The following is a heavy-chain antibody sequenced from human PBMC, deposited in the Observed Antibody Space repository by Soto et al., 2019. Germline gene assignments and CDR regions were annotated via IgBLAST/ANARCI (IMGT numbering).Heavy chain of an antibody. CDR3: ARDCSSTSCLQTNWFDP. Sequence: GASVKVSCKASGGTFSRYTISWVRQAPGQGLEWMGRIIPILGIANYAQKFQGRVTITADKSTSTAYMELSSLRSEDTAVYYCARDCSSTSCLQTNWFDPWGQGTLVTVSS. V-gene: IGHV1-69*04. D-gene: IGHD2-2*01. CDR1: GGTFSRYT. J-gene: IGHJ5*02. CDR2: IIPILGIA.